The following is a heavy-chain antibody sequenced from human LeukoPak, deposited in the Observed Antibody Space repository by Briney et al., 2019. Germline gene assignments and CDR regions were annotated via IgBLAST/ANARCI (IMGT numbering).Heavy chain of an antibody. CDR2: IYSDGKT. CDR3: ARGMVRGVIYYYGMDV. J-gene: IGHJ6*02. Sequence: SETLSLTCSVSGDSFDNYFWSWIRQSAGEGLEWIGRIYSDGKTDYNPSFGSRVTMSVDTAKKQFSLELRSVTAADTAVYYCARGMVRGVIYYYGMDVWGQGTTVTVSS. CDR1: GDSFDNYF. V-gene: IGHV4-4*07. D-gene: IGHD3-10*01.